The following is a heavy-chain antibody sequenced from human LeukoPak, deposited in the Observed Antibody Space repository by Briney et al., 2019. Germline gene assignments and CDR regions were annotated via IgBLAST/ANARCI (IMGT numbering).Heavy chain of an antibody. D-gene: IGHD2-2*01. CDR3: ARTHCSSTSCYHPDAFDI. CDR1: GFTFSSYG. Sequence: PGGSLRLSCAASGFTFSSYGMHWVRQAPGKGLEWVAVTWYDGSNKYYAGSVKGRFTISRDNSKNTLYLQMNSLRAENTAVYYCARTHCSSTSCYHPDAFDIWGQGTMVTVSS. V-gene: IGHV3-33*01. J-gene: IGHJ3*02. CDR2: TWYDGSNK.